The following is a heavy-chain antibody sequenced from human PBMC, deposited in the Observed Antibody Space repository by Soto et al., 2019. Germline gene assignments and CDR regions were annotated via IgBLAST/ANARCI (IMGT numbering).Heavy chain of an antibody. CDR2: ISYDGSNK. CDR1: GFTFSSYA. D-gene: IGHD5-18*01. Sequence: QVQLVESGGGVVQPGRSLRLSCAASGFTFSSYAMHWVRQAPGKRLEWVAVISYDGSNKYYADSVKGRFTISRDNSKNTLYLQMNSLRAEDTAVYYCARDGYNHYFDYWGQGTLVTVSS. J-gene: IGHJ4*02. V-gene: IGHV3-30-3*01. CDR3: ARDGYNHYFDY.